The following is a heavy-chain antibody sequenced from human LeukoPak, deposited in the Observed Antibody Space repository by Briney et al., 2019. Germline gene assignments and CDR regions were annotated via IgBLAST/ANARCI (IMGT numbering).Heavy chain of an antibody. CDR3: ARDPPQPGITAAGYFDL. CDR1: GDSISSYS. CDR2: VYYSGST. Sequence: SETLSLTCTVSGDSISSYSWSCIRQPPGKGLEWIGYVYYSGSTNYNPSLKSRVTISADTSKNQFSLKVRSVTAADTAVYYCARDPPQPGITAAGYFDLWGRGTLVTVSS. V-gene: IGHV4-59*01. J-gene: IGHJ2*01. D-gene: IGHD6-13*01.